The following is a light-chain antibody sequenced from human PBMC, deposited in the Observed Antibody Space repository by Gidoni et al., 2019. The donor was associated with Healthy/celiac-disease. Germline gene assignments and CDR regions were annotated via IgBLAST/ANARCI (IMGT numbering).Light chain of an antibody. CDR3: SSYTSSSTLYVV. V-gene: IGLV2-14*03. CDR2: DVS. Sequence: QSALTQPASVSGSPGPSITISCTGTSIDVGGYNYVSWYQQHPGKAPKLMLYDVSNRPSGVSNRFSGSKSGNTASLTISGLQAEDEADYYCSSYTSSSTLYVVFGGGTKLTVL. CDR1: SIDVGGYNY. J-gene: IGLJ2*01.